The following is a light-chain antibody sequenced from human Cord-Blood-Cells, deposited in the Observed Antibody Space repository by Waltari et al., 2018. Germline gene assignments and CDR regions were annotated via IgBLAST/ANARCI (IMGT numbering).Light chain of an antibody. CDR3: CSYAGV. CDR2: EGS. J-gene: IGLJ3*02. V-gene: IGLV2-23*01. CDR1: SSDVGSYNL. Sequence: QSALTQPASVSGSPGQSITISCTGTSSDVGSYNLVSWYQQHPGKAPKLMIYEGSKRPSGVSNLFSGSKSGNTASLTISGLQAEDEADYYCCSYAGVFGGGTKLTVL.